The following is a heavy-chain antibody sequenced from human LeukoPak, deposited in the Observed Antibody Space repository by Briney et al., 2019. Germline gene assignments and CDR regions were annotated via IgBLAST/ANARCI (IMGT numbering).Heavy chain of an antibody. CDR2: IKQDGSEK. V-gene: IGHV3-7*05. D-gene: IGHD5-24*01. Sequence: PGGSLRLSCAASGFTFSNYWMICVRQAPGKGLEWVGNIKQDGSEKRYADSVRGRFSISRDNAQTSLYLQMNSLRAEDTAVYYCARASDPWLQLTWGQGTLVTVSS. J-gene: IGHJ5*02. CDR3: ARASDPWLQLT. CDR1: GFTFSNYW.